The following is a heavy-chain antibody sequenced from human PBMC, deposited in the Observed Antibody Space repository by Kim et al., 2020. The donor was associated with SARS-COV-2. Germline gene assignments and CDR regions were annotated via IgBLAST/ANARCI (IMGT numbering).Heavy chain of an antibody. D-gene: IGHD3-22*01. CDR2: ISYDGSNK. CDR1: GFTFSSYG. V-gene: IGHV3-30*18. J-gene: IGHJ4*02. CDR3: AKFVIPYVNSGSPRVGYFDY. Sequence: LSLTCAASGFTFSSYGMHWVRQAPGKGLEWVAVISYDGSNKYYADAVKGRFTISRDNSKNTLYLQMNSLRAEDTAVYKCAKFVIPYVNSGSPRVGYFDYWGQGTLVTVSA.